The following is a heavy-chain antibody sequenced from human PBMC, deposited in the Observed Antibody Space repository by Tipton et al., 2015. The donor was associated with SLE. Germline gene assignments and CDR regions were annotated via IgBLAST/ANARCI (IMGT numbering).Heavy chain of an antibody. J-gene: IGHJ6*02. Sequence: TLSLTCSVSTYSISNGHYWAWVRQPPGKGLEWIGTVYHTGNTYYNPSLKSRVTMSVDTSKNQFSLKLSSVTAADTAVYYCARDRRADVWGQGTTVTVSS. CDR1: TYSISNGHY. V-gene: IGHV4-38-2*02. CDR3: ARDRRADV. CDR2: VYHTGNT.